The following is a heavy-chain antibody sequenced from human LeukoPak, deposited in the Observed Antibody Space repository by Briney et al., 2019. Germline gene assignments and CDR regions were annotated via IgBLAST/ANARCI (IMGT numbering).Heavy chain of an antibody. D-gene: IGHD5-12*01. Sequence: PWASVKVSCKASGYTFSDSFMHWVRQAPGQGPEWMGWINPVSGDTNFAQRFQGRVTLTRDTSISTAYMELSTLRSDDTAVYYCARDLQWGSGYDLDYWSQGTLVIVSS. CDR1: GYTFSDSF. CDR2: INPVSGDT. V-gene: IGHV1-2*02. J-gene: IGHJ4*02. CDR3: ARDLQWGSGYDLDY.